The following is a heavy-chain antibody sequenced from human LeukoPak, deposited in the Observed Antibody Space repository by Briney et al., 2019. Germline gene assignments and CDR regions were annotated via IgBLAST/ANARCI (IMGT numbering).Heavy chain of an antibody. D-gene: IGHD3-10*01. J-gene: IGHJ4*02. CDR1: GFTFSNYA. CDR2: ISGIGGNT. Sequence: PGGSLRLSCAASGFTFSNYAMSWVRQAPGKGLEWVSAISGIGGNTYYADSVKGRFTISRDNSKNTLYLQMNSLRVEDTAVYYCAKSYYYGSGSPSLDYWGQGTLVTVSS. V-gene: IGHV3-23*01. CDR3: AKSYYYGSGSPSLDY.